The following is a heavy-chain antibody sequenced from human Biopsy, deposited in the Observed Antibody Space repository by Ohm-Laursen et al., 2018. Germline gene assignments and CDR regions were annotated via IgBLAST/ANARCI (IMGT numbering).Heavy chain of an antibody. CDR2: ISHTGYT. V-gene: IGHV4-59*11. Sequence: SDTLSLTWAVSGGSFTGHYWTWIRQPPGKGLEWIGHISHTGYTSYKSSLMSRVTISLDTSRKHFSLRLTSLAAADTAVYYCARGSNEYGGLYFPHWGQGTLVTVSS. D-gene: IGHD4-23*01. CDR3: ARGSNEYGGLYFPH. CDR1: GGSFTGHY. J-gene: IGHJ1*01.